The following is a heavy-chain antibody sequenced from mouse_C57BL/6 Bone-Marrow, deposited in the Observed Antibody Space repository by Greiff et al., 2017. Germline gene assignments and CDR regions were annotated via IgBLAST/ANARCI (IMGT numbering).Heavy chain of an antibody. Sequence: EVKVVESGGGLVKPGGSLKLSCAASGFTFSDYGMHWVRQAPEKGLEWVAYISSGSSTIYYADTVKGRFTISRDNAKNTLFPQMTSLRSEDTAMYYCARTLLLDAMDYWGQGTSVTVSS. D-gene: IGHD1-1*01. CDR3: ARTLLLDAMDY. V-gene: IGHV5-17*01. CDR1: GFTFSDYG. J-gene: IGHJ4*01. CDR2: ISSGSSTI.